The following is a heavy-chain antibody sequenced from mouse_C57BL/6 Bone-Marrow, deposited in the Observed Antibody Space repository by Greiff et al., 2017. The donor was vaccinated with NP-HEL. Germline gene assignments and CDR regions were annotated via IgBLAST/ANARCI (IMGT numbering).Heavy chain of an antibody. CDR3: ARENWDGGFAY. Sequence: VQLQQPGAELVMPGASVKLSCKASGYTFTSYWMHWVKQRPGQGLEWIGEIDPSDSYTNYNQKFKGKSTLTVDKSSSTAYMQLSSLTSEDSAVYYCARENWDGGFAYGGQGNLVTVSA. V-gene: IGHV1-69*01. D-gene: IGHD4-1*01. CDR1: GYTFTSYW. CDR2: IDPSDSYT. J-gene: IGHJ3*01.